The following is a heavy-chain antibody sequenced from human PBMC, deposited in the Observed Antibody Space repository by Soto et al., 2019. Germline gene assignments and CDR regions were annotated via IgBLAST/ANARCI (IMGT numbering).Heavy chain of an antibody. D-gene: IGHD5-12*01. V-gene: IGHV3-21*01. J-gene: IGHJ6*02. CDR1: GFTFSSYS. CDR3: ARGDSGYEPVPYYYYGMDV. Sequence: PGGSLRLSCAASGFTFSSYSMNWVRQAPGKGLEWVSSISSSSSYVYYADSVKGRLTISRDNAKNSLYLQMNSLRAEDTAVYYCARGDSGYEPVPYYYYGMDVWGQGTTVTVSS. CDR2: ISSSSSYV.